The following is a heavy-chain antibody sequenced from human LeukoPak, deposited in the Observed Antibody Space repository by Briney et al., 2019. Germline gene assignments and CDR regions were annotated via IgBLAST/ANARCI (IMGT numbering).Heavy chain of an antibody. CDR2: IHPGDSDT. CDR1: GYTFTSNW. J-gene: IGHJ3*02. CDR3: ARDLAAAQNAFDI. Sequence: GESLKISCKGSGYTFTSNWIGWVRHMPGKGLEWMGIIHPGDSDTRYSPSFQGQVIISVDKTISTAYLQWSTLKASDTAMYYCARDLAAAQNAFDIWGQGTMVTISS. D-gene: IGHD6-25*01. V-gene: IGHV5-51*01.